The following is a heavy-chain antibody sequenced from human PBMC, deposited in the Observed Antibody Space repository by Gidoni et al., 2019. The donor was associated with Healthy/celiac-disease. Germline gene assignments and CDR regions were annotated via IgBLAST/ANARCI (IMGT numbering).Heavy chain of an antibody. CDR1: GFTFSSYG. CDR2: IWYDGSNK. Sequence: QVQLVESGGGVVQPGRYLRLSCAASGFTFSSYGMHWVRQAPGKGLEWVAVIWYDGSNKYYADSVKGRFTISRDNSKNTLYLQMNSLRAEDTAVYYCARDFNGLDYYDSSGGLGYWGQGTLVTVSS. D-gene: IGHD3-22*01. J-gene: IGHJ4*02. V-gene: IGHV3-33*01. CDR3: ARDFNGLDYYDSSGGLGY.